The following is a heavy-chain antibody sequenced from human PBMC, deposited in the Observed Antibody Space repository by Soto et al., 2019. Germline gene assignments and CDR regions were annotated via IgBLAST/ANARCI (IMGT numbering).Heavy chain of an antibody. CDR1: GGSISSYY. V-gene: IGHV4-59*01. CDR3: ARDTPDPNYYYGMDV. CDR2: IYYSGIT. Sequence: QVQLQESGPGLVKPSETLSLTCTVSGGSISSYYWSWIRQPPGKGLEWIGYIYYSGITNYNPSLKSRLHIPADTYKNQFSLKLSSVTAADTAVYYCARDTPDPNYYYGMDVWGQGTTVTVSS. J-gene: IGHJ6*02.